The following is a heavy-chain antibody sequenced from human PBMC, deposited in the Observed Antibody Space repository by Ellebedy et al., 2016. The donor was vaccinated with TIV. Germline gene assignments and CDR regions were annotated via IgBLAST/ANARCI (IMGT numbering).Heavy chain of an antibody. V-gene: IGHV4-39*02. J-gene: IGHJ4*02. CDR2: IYYSGAT. D-gene: IGHD3-16*01. CDR3: ARGDLGNYLDS. CDR1: GGSLRSSNYY. Sequence: SETLSLTCTVSGGSLRSSNYYWAWIRQPPGKGLEWVGTIYYSGATYYNPSLKSRVTISVDTSKNHFSLKLTSVTAADTAVYYCARGDLGNYLDSWGQGTLITVSS.